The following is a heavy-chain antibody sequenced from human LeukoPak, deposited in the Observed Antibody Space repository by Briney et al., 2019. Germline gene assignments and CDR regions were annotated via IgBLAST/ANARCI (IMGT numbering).Heavy chain of an antibody. CDR1: GFTFSNYA. CDR3: ARDLRITFFGVVTATGGLDS. V-gene: IGHV3-30-3*01. CDR2: ISYDGTNK. J-gene: IGHJ4*02. D-gene: IGHD3-3*01. Sequence: PGGSLRLSCAASGFTFSNYAMHWVRQAPGKGLTRLAVISYDGTNKYYAASVKGRFTISRDNSNNMVYLEMNSLRFEDTALYYCARDLRITFFGVVTATGGLDSWGQGTLVTVSS.